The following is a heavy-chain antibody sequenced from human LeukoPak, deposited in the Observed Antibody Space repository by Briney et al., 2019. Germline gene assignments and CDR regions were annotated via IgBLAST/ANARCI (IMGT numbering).Heavy chain of an antibody. CDR3: ARDRDSSGYYAHFDY. D-gene: IGHD3-22*01. V-gene: IGHV3-11*01. CDR2: ISSAGNDI. CDR1: GFTFGAYY. Sequence: AGGSLRLSCAASGFTFGAYYMTWIRQAPGMGLEWISYISSAGNDIKYADSVKGRFTISRDNAKNSLHLQMDSLTAEDMAIYYCARDRDSSGYYAHFDYWGQGTLVTVSS. J-gene: IGHJ4*02.